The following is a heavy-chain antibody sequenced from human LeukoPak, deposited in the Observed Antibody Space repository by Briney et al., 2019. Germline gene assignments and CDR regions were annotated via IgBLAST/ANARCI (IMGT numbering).Heavy chain of an antibody. CDR2: IYYSGST. J-gene: IGHJ4*02. D-gene: IGHD3-9*01. V-gene: IGHV4-39*07. CDR1: GGSISSSSYY. Sequence: SETLSLTCTVSGGSISSSSYYWGWIRQPPGKGLEWIGSIYYSGSTYYNPSLKSRVTISVDTSKNQFSLKLSSVTAADTAVYYCARDLSYYDILTGGDYWGQGTLVTVSS. CDR3: ARDLSYYDILTGGDY.